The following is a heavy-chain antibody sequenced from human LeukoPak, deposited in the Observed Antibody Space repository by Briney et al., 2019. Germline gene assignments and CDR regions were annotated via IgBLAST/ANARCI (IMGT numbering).Heavy chain of an antibody. CDR3: ARDPTADDY. V-gene: IGHV3-21*01. CDR1: GFTFSNYA. Sequence: GGSLRLSCKASGFTFSNYAMNWVRQAPGRGLEWVSSITSVCSYKYYADSVKGRFTISRDNAKNSLFLQMNSLRAEDTAIYYCARDPTADDYWGQGTLVTVSS. D-gene: IGHD2-2*01. CDR2: ITSVCSYK. J-gene: IGHJ4*02.